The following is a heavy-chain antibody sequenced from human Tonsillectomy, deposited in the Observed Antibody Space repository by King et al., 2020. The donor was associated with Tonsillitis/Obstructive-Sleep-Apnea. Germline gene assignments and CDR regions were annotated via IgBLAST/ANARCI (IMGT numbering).Heavy chain of an antibody. CDR2: FFSNDEN. CDR3: ARIQPPREDAFDI. Sequence: TLKESGPVLVKPTETLTLTCTVSGFSLSNARMGVSWIRQPPGRALDWLATFFSNDENSSSPSLKRRLTISKDTSKSQLVLTMTNMDPVDTATYYCARIQPPREDAFDIWGQGTMVTVSS. J-gene: IGHJ3*02. CDR1: GFSLSNARMG. D-gene: IGHD1-26*01. V-gene: IGHV2-26*01.